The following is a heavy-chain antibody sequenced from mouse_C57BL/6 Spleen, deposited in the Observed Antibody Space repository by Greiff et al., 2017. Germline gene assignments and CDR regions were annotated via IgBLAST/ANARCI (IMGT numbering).Heavy chain of an antibody. D-gene: IGHD3-1*01. Sequence: EVHLVESGGGLVKPGGSLKLSCAASGFTFSSYAMSWVRQTPEKRLEWVGTISDGGSYTYYPDNVKGRFAISRDNAKNNLYLQMSHLKSEDTAMYYCARDRRVDYWGQGTSDTVSA. CDR1: GFTFSSYA. CDR3: ARDRRVDY. J-gene: IGHJ4*01. V-gene: IGHV5-4*01. CDR2: ISDGGSYT.